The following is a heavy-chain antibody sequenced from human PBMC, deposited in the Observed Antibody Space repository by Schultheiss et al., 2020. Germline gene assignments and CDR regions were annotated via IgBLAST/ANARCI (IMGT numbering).Heavy chain of an antibody. V-gene: IGHV4-34*01. CDR1: GGSFSGYY. J-gene: IGHJ4*02. Sequence: SETLSLTCAVYGGSFSGYYWSWIRQPPGKGLEWIGEINHSGSTNYNPSLKSRVTISVDKSKNQFSLKLSSVTAADTAVYYCARDRGSGRGFDYWGQGTLVTVSS. CDR2: INHSGST. D-gene: IGHD3-10*01. CDR3: ARDRGSGRGFDY.